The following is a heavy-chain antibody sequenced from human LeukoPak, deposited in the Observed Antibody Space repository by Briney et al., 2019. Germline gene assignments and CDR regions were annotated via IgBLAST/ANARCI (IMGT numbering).Heavy chain of an antibody. CDR1: GFTFSSYW. D-gene: IGHD6-13*01. CDR3: AGSIAAAGTRSWFDP. V-gene: IGHV3-7*01. CDR2: IKQDGSEK. J-gene: IGHJ5*02. Sequence: PGGSLRLSCAASGFTFSSYWMSWVRQAPGKGLEWVANIKQDGSEKYYVDSVKGRFTISRDNAKNSLYLQMNSLRAEDTAVYYCAGSIAAAGTRSWFDPWGQGTLVTVSS.